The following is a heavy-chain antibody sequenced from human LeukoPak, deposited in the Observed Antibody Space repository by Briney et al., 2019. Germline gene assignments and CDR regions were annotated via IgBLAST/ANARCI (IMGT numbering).Heavy chain of an antibody. CDR1: GFTFSSYS. CDR2: ISSSSSTI. V-gene: IGHV3-48*01. D-gene: IGHD1-20*01. Sequence: GSLRLSCAASGFTFSSYSMNWVRQAPGKGLEWVSYISSSSSTIYYADSVKGRFTISRDNAKNSLYLQMNSLRAEDTAVYYCASIRYNWNFGYWGQGTLVTVSS. CDR3: ASIRYNWNFGY. J-gene: IGHJ4*02.